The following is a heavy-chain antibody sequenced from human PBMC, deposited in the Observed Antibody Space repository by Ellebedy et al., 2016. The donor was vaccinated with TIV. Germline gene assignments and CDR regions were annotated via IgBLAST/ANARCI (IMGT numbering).Heavy chain of an antibody. J-gene: IGHJ5*01. D-gene: IGHD5-12*01. CDR3: GRLVAASHADS. Sequence: MPSETLSLTCTASDSSISSARYWGWIRLSPGKGLAWIGTVYQSGTAWYNPSLSSRVTISLDTSKNQFSLRLKVPSVTAADTAVYYCGRLVAASHADSWGQGTRVTVSS. V-gene: IGHV4-38-2*02. CDR2: VYQSGTA. CDR1: DSSISSARY.